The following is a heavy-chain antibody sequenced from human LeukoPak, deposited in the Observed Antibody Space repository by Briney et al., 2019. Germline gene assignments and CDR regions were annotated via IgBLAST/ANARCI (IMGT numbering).Heavy chain of an antibody. J-gene: IGHJ3*02. CDR2: IYSGGST. Sequence: GGSLRLSCAASGFTVSSNYMSWVRQAPGKGLEWVSVIYSGGSTYYADSVKGRFTISRDNSKNTLYLQMNSLRAEDTAVYYCAKLVVVAATPYAFDIWGQGTMVTVSS. D-gene: IGHD2-15*01. V-gene: IGHV3-53*05. CDR3: AKLVVVAATPYAFDI. CDR1: GFTVSSNY.